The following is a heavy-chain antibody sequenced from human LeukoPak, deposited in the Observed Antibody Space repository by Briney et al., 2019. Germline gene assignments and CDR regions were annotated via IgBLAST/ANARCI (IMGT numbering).Heavy chain of an antibody. D-gene: IGHD3-9*01. CDR1: GFTFSNAW. V-gene: IGHV3-23*01. CDR2: ISASGGSP. Sequence: GGSLRLSCAASGFTFSNAWMSWVRQAPGKGLEWVSGISASGGSPYYADSVKGRFTISRDNSKNTLYLQMNSLRAEDTAVYYCAKVSQFYDILTGYSWFFDLWGRGTLVTVSS. CDR3: AKVSQFYDILTGYSWFFDL. J-gene: IGHJ2*01.